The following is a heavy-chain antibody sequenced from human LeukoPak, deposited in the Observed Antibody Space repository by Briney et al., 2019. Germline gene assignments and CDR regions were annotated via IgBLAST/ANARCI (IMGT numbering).Heavy chain of an antibody. CDR1: GFTFSGYS. Sequence: PGGSLRLSCAASGFTFSGYSMNWVRQAPGKGLEWISYITGSSSTIYYADSLKGRLTISRDNAKNSLYLQMNSLRDEDTAVYYCAGDVGYGFDIWGQGTMVTVSS. CDR3: AGDVGYGFDI. D-gene: IGHD1-26*01. V-gene: IGHV3-48*02. J-gene: IGHJ3*02. CDR2: ITGSSSTI.